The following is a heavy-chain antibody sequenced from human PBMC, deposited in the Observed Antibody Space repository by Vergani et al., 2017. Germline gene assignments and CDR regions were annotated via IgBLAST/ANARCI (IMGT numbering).Heavy chain of an antibody. CDR1: GFSFRGHS. V-gene: IGHV3-30*03. J-gene: IGHJ2*01. Sequence: QVHLVESGGGVVQPGRSLTLSCVASGFSFRGHSMHWVRQAPGKGLEWVAMISYDGDRRDYGDFAKGRFTISRDSSKTVYLQMNSLRVEDTAVYYCVRLPRGPWNFDLWGRGTLITVSS. CDR3: VRLPRGPWNFDL. CDR2: ISYDGDRR.